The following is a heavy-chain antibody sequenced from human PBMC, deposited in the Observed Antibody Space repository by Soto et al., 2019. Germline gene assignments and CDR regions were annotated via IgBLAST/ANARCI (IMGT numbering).Heavy chain of an antibody. V-gene: IGHV4-31*03. Sequence: SETLSLTCTVSGGSISSGGYYWSWIRQHPGKGLEWIGYIYYSGSTYYNPSLKSRVSISVDTSKNQFSLKLSSVTAADTAVYYCARAYYHTKRYSLDPWGLGTLVTVSS. J-gene: IGHJ5*02. D-gene: IGHD3-10*01. CDR2: IYYSGST. CDR1: GGSISSGGYY. CDR3: ARAYYHTKRYSLDP.